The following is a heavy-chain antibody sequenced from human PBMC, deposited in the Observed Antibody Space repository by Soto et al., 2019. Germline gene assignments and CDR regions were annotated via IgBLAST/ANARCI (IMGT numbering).Heavy chain of an antibody. CDR1: GGSISSGGYY. J-gene: IGHJ6*02. D-gene: IGHD3-16*01. CDR2: IYYSGST. CDR3: ARHTGGSTYDYVFYRGMDV. Sequence: PSETLSLTCTVSGGSISSGGYYWSWIRQHPGKGLEWIGYIYYSGSTYYNPSLKSRVTISVDTSKNQFSLRLNSVTAADTALYYCARHTGGSTYDYVFYRGMDVWGQGTTVTVSS. V-gene: IGHV4-31*03.